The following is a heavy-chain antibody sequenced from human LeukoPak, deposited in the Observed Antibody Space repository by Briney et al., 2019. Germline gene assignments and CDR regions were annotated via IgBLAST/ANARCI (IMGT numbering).Heavy chain of an antibody. CDR3: VNSGFDP. J-gene: IGHJ5*02. CDR1: GFTFSSYD. V-gene: IGHV3-30*02. CDR2: MHYDGTNE. Sequence: PGGYLRLSCAASGFTFSSYDMHWVRQAPGKGLEWVAFMHYDGTNEYYADSVKGRFTISRDNFKNTLSLQMNGLRVEDTALYYCVNSGFDPWGQGTLVTVS. D-gene: IGHD3-10*01.